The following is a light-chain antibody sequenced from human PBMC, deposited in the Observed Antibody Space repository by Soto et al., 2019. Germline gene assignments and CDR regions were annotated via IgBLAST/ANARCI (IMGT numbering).Light chain of an antibody. J-gene: IGKJ1*01. V-gene: IGKV3-11*01. Sequence: IVLTQFPATLSLSPGERATLSCRASQSISSYLAWYQQRPGQAPSLLIYDASNRATGIPARFTGSGSGTDFTLTISSLEPEDFAVYYCLQRSYWPRTFGQGTKVEIK. CDR3: LQRSYWPRT. CDR2: DAS. CDR1: QSISSY.